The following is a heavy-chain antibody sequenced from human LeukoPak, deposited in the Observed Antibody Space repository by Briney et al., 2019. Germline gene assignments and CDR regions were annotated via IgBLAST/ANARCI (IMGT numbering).Heavy chain of an antibody. CDR1: GGSISSGGYC. Sequence: SETLSLTCTVSGGSISSGGYCWSWIRQHPGKGLEWIGYIYYSGSTYYNPSLKSRVTISVDTSKNQFSLKLSSVTAADTAVYYCATFSPGTYYDFWSGIDPWGQGTLVTVSS. CDR3: ATFSPGTYYDFWSGIDP. CDR2: IYYSGST. J-gene: IGHJ5*02. V-gene: IGHV4-31*03. D-gene: IGHD3-3*01.